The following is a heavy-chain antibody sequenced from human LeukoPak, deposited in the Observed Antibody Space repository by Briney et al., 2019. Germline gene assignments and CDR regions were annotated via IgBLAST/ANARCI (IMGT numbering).Heavy chain of an antibody. CDR3: ARGKGYGDYKYYFDY. Sequence: GGSLRLSCAASGFTFSNYWMSWVRQAPGKGLECVANIKQDGSEKYYVDSVKGRFTISRDNAKKSLYLQMNSLRAEDTAVYYCARGKGYGDYKYYFDYWGQGTLVTVSS. CDR2: IKQDGSEK. CDR1: GFTFSNYW. D-gene: IGHD4-17*01. J-gene: IGHJ4*02. V-gene: IGHV3-7*01.